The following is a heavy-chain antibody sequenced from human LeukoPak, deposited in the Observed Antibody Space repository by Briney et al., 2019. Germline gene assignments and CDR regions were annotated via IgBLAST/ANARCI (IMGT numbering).Heavy chain of an antibody. D-gene: IGHD2-8*01. Sequence: PGGSLRLSCAASGFTFSSYAMHWVRQAPGKGLEWVAVISYDGSNKYYADSVKGRFTISRDNSKNTLYLQMNSLRADDTAVYYCARVVRQVFDYWGQGTLVTVSS. CDR3: ARVVRQVFDY. J-gene: IGHJ4*02. CDR1: GFTFSSYA. V-gene: IGHV3-30-3*01. CDR2: ISYDGSNK.